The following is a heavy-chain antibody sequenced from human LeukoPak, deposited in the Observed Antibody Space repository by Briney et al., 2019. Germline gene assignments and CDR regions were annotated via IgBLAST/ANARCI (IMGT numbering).Heavy chain of an antibody. CDR2: KYSGGST. Sequence: GGSLRLSCAASGFTLSSTYMSWVRHAPGKGLEWVSVKYSGGSTYYADSVRGRFTTARDNSKNTLYLQMNILRGEDTAVYYCARGAGWTYGMDVWGQGTTVTVSS. CDR1: GFTLSSTY. CDR3: ARGAGWTYGMDV. D-gene: IGHD6-19*01. J-gene: IGHJ6*02. V-gene: IGHV3-66*01.